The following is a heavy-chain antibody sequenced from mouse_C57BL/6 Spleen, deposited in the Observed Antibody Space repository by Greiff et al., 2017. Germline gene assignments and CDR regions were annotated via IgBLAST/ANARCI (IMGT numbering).Heavy chain of an antibody. CDR2: IYPSDGST. D-gene: IGHD1-1*01. J-gene: IGHJ1*03. V-gene: IGHV1-85*01. Sequence: QVQLQQSGPELVKPGASVKLSCKASGYTFTSYDINWVKQRPGQGLEWIGCIYPSDGSTKYNEKFKGKATLTVDTASSTAYMELHSLTSEDSAVYVCARGDDGSGYWYFDVWGTGTTVTVSS. CDR3: ARGDDGSGYWYFDV. CDR1: GYTFTSYD.